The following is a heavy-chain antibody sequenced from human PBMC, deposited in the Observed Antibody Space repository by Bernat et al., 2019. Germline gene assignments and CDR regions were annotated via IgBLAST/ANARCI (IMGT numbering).Heavy chain of an antibody. J-gene: IGHJ6*02. CDR1: GFTFSSHG. CDR3: AKDRAGGSCYYYGMDV. V-gene: IGHV3-30*18. Sequence: QVQLVEFGGGVAQPGRSLRHSCAASGFTFSSHGMHWVRQAPGKGLVWVAVITLDGSYKYYADSVKGRFTISRDNSKNTLYLQMNSLRAEDKAVYYCAKDRAGGSCYYYGMDVWGQGTTVTVSS. D-gene: IGHD1-26*01. CDR2: ITLDGSYK.